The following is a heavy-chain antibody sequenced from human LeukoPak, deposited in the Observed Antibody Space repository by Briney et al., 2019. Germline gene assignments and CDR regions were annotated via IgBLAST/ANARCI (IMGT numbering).Heavy chain of an antibody. CDR1: GGSISSGSYY. J-gene: IGHJ4*02. CDR3: ARDYDYGDYFDY. V-gene: IGHV4-61*02. D-gene: IGHD4-17*01. Sequence: SETLSLTCTVSGGSISSGSYYWSWIRQPAGKGLEWIGRIYRVTISVDTSKNQFSLKLSSVTAADTAVYYCARDYDYGDYFDYWGQGTLATVSS. CDR2: IY.